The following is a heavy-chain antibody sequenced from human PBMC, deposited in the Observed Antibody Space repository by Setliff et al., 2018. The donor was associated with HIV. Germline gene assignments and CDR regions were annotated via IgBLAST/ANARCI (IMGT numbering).Heavy chain of an antibody. V-gene: IGHV4-31*03. CDR3: ARGSHYYGSGSSYDY. D-gene: IGHD3-10*01. J-gene: IGHJ4*02. CDR2: IYYSSGST. CDR1: GGSINSGVYY. Sequence: TLSLTCTVSGGSINSGVYYWSWIRQHPGKGLEWIGNIYYSSGSTYYNPSLRSRVIISVDTSKNMFSLKLSSVTAADTAVYYCARGSHYYGSGSSYDYWGQGTLVTVSS.